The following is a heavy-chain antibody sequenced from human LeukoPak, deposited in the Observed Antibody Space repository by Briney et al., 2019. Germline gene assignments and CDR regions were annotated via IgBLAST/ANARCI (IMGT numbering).Heavy chain of an antibody. Sequence: ASVKVSCKASGYTFTSYGISWVRQAPGQGLEWMGWISAYNGNTNYAQKLQGRVTMTTDTSTSTAYMELRSLRSDDAAVYYCAGKRYDYVWGSYFWYFDLWAVAPWSPSPQ. J-gene: IGHJ2*01. V-gene: IGHV1-18*01. CDR2: ISAYNGNT. CDR3: AGKRYDYVWGSYFWYFDL. CDR1: GYTFTSYG. D-gene: IGHD3-16*01.